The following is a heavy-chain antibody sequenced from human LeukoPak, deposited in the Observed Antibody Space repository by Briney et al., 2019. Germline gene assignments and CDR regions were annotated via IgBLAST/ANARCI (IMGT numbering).Heavy chain of an antibody. V-gene: IGHV4-39*01. J-gene: IGHJ4*02. CDR1: GGSISSSSYY. D-gene: IGHD3-22*01. Sequence: PSETLSLTCTVSGGSISSSSYYWGWIRQPPGKGLEWIGSIYYSGSTYYNPSLKSRVTISVDASKNQFSLKLTSVTAADTAVYYCARGSSGYYLYYFDYWGQGTLVTVSS. CDR3: ARGSSGYYLYYFDY. CDR2: IYYSGST.